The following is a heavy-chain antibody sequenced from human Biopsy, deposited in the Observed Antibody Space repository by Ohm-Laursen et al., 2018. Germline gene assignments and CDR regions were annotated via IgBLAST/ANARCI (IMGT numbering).Heavy chain of an antibody. J-gene: IGHJ1*01. D-gene: IGHD2-15*01. CDR2: INSHSGTT. V-gene: IGHV1-2*02. Sequence: ATVKISCKASGYTFTGQYLQWVRQVPGQGLEWMGWINSHSGTTKFAQDFQGRVTMTRDTSITTAYMELRRLRSDDTAVYYCAKGQDLRGGAEYFQHWGQGALVTVSS. CDR1: GYTFTGQY. CDR3: AKGQDLRGGAEYFQH.